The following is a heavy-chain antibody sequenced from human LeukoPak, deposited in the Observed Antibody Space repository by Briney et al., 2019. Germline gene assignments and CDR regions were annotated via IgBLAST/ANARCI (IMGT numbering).Heavy chain of an antibody. CDR2: ISSSSSTI. CDR1: GFTFSSYS. CDR3: ARDAHDYGGNEFDP. D-gene: IGHD4-23*01. Sequence: PGGSLRLSCAASGFTFSSYSMNWVRQAPGKGLEWVSYISSSSSTIYYADSVKGRFTISRDNAKNSLYLQMNSLRAEDTAVYYCARDAHDYGGNEFDPWGQGTLVTVSS. V-gene: IGHV3-48*01. J-gene: IGHJ5*02.